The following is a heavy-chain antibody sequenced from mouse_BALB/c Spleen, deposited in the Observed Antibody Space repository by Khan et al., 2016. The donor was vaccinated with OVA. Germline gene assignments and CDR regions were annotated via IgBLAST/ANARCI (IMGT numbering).Heavy chain of an antibody. CDR1: GFTFSTYG. D-gene: IGHD1-1*01. Sequence: EVELVESGGDLVKPGGSLKLSCAASGFTFSTYGMSWVRQAPDKRLEWVATVSTGGSYTYYPDSVKGRFTISRDNAKNTLSLQMSGLRSEDTAMFYCTRLAYYYDSDGFAYWGQGTLVTVSA. V-gene: IGHV5-6*01. CDR3: TRLAYYYDSDGFAY. J-gene: IGHJ3*01. CDR2: VSTGGSYT.